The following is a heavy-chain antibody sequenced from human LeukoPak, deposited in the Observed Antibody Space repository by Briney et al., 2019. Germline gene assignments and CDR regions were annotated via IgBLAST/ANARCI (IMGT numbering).Heavy chain of an antibody. CDR1: GGTFSSYA. V-gene: IGHV1-69*13. CDR2: IIPIFGTA. Sequence: SVKVSCKASGGTFSSYAISWVRQAPGQGLEWMGGIIPIFGTANYAQKFQGRVTITADESTSTAYMELSSLRSEDTAVYYCAGIVAPAASPHNWFDPWGQGTLVTVSS. J-gene: IGHJ5*02. CDR3: AGIVAPAASPHNWFDP. D-gene: IGHD2-2*01.